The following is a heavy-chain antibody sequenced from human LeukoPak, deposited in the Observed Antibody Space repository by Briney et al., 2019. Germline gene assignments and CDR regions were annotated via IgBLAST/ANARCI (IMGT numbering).Heavy chain of an antibody. CDR2: ISSSGSTI. Sequence: PGGSLRLSCAASGFSLSNYEMNWVRQAPGKGLEWVSYISSSGSTIYYPDSVKGRFTISRDNAKNSLYLQMNRLRAEDTAVYYCAKWPDYGSGSSLDYWGQGTLVTVSS. V-gene: IGHV3-48*03. J-gene: IGHJ4*02. CDR3: AKWPDYGSGSSLDY. CDR1: GFSLSNYE. D-gene: IGHD3-10*01.